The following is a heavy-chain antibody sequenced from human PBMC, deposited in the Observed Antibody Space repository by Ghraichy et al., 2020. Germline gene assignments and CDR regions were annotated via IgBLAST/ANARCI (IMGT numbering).Heavy chain of an antibody. CDR3: ARDLPLLWFGEPYFDY. J-gene: IGHJ4*02. D-gene: IGHD3-10*01. CDR1: GFTFSSYW. Sequence: LSLPCAASGFTFSSYWMTWVRQAPGKGLEWVANIKQDGSEKYYVDSVKGRFTISRDNAKNSLYLQMNSLRAEDTAVYYCARDLPLLWFGEPYFDYWGQGTLVTVSS. CDR2: IKQDGSEK. V-gene: IGHV3-7*01.